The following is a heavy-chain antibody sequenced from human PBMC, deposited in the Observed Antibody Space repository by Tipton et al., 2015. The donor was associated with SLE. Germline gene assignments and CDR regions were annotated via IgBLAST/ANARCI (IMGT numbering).Heavy chain of an antibody. Sequence: SLRLSCVASGFSFSSYEMSWVRQAPGKGLEWVSVIYSGGGTYYADSVKGRFIISRDNSKNTLSLQMNNLRADDTAVYYCAKGGYGSGGSGPPPLSSFDLRGPGALVAVSS. CDR2: IYSGGGT. CDR1: GFSFSSYE. CDR3: AKGGYGSGGSGPPPLSSFDL. J-gene: IGHJ4*01. V-gene: IGHV3-66*01. D-gene: IGHD3-10*01.